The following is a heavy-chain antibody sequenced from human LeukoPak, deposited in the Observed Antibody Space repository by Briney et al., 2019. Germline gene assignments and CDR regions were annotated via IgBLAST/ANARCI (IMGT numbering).Heavy chain of an antibody. CDR2: ISGSGGST. D-gene: IGHD6-19*01. CDR3: AKPQWIAVAGNTDY. V-gene: IGHV3-23*01. J-gene: IGHJ4*02. Sequence: GGSLRLSCAASGFTFSSYAMSWVRQAPGKGLEWVSAISGSGGSTYYADSVKGRFTISRDNSKNTLYLQMNSLRAEDTAVYYCAKPQWIAVAGNTDYWGQGTLVTVSS. CDR1: GFTFSSYA.